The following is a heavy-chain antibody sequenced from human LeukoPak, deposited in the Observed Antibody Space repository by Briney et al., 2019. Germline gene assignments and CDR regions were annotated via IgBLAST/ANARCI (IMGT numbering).Heavy chain of an antibody. CDR3: ARAPPIAARHYYYYYYMDV. V-gene: IGHV3-33*01. J-gene: IGHJ6*03. D-gene: IGHD6-6*01. Sequence: GGSLRLSCAASGFTFSSYGMHWVRQAPGKGLEWVAVIWYDGSNKYYADSVKGRFTISRDNSKNTLYLQMNSLRAEDTAVYYCARAPPIAARHYYYYYYMDVWGKGTTVTVSS. CDR1: GFTFSSYG. CDR2: IWYDGSNK.